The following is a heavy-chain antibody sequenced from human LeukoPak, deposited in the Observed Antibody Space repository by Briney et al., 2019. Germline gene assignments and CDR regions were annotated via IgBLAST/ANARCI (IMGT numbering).Heavy chain of an antibody. J-gene: IGHJ4*02. CDR1: GYTFTGYY. CDR3: ARDVSSVSTYYYDT. D-gene: IGHD3-22*01. V-gene: IGHV1-2*02. CDR2: INPNSGGT. Sequence: ASVKVSCKASGYTFTGYYMHWVRRAPGQGLEWMGWINPNSGGTNYAQKFQGRVTMTRDTSISTAYMELSRLRSDDTAVYYCARDVSSVSTYYYDTRGQGTLVTVSS.